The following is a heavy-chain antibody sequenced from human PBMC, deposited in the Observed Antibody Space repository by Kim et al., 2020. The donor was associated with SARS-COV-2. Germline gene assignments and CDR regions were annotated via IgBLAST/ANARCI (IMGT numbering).Heavy chain of an antibody. CDR1: GGSIRSSSYF. Sequence: SETLSLTCTASGGSIRSSSYFWGWIRQPPGKGLEWIGIIYYSGGTYYNPSLKSRVTMSVDTSKNQFSLKMSSVTAADTAVFYCARVSNSGSYWLDGNW. D-gene: IGHD5-12*01. V-gene: IGHV4-39*07. CDR2: IYYSGGT. CDR3: ARVSNSGSYWLDGNW. J-gene: IGHJ2*01.